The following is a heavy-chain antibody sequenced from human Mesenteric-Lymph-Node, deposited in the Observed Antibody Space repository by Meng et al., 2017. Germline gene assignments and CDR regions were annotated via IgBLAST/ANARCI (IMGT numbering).Heavy chain of an antibody. CDR1: GYTFTGYY. Sequence: ASVKVSCKASGYTFTGYYMHWVRQAPGQGLEWMGRINPNSGGTNYAQKFQGRVTMTRDTSISTAYMELSRLRSDDTALYYCARSVDTAMVYFGYWGQGTLVTVSS. J-gene: IGHJ4*02. CDR2: INPNSGGT. CDR3: ARSVDTAMVYFGY. D-gene: IGHD5-18*01. V-gene: IGHV1-2*06.